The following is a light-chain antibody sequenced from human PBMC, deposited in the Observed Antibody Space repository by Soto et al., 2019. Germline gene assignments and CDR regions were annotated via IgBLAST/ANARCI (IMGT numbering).Light chain of an antibody. CDR1: QSVSGD. Sequence: TVMTQSPATLSVSPGERATMSCRASQSVSGDLAWYQQKPGQAPRLLIFAASTRATSVPARFTGSRSGTEFTLTINSLQSEDFAIYYCQQYNNWPRTFGQGTKVDI. CDR2: AAS. CDR3: QQYNNWPRT. V-gene: IGKV3-15*01. J-gene: IGKJ1*01.